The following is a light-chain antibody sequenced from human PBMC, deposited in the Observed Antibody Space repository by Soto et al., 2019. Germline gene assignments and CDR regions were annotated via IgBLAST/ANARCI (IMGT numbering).Light chain of an antibody. J-gene: IGLJ1*01. CDR1: SSDVGGYNY. Sequence: QSVLTQPASVSGSPGQSITISCTGTSSDVGGYNYVSWYQQHPGKAPKLMIYEVSNRPSGVSNRFSGSKSGNTASLTISGLQAEDEADYYCCSFTSSNTHVFGTGTQLTVL. CDR3: CSFTSSNTHV. V-gene: IGLV2-14*01. CDR2: EVS.